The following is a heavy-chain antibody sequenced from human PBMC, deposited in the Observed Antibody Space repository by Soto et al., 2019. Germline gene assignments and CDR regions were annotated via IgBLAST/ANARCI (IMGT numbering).Heavy chain of an antibody. Sequence: QVQLVESGGGVVQPGRSLRLSCAASGFTFSSYGMHWVRQAPGKGLEWVAVIWYDGSNKYYADSVKGRFTISRDNSKNTLYLQMNSLRAEDTAVYYWARGGYCTNGVCYSPSLDYWGQGTLVTVSS. CDR1: GFTFSSYG. CDR3: ARGGYCTNGVCYSPSLDY. CDR2: IWYDGSNK. V-gene: IGHV3-33*01. J-gene: IGHJ4*02. D-gene: IGHD2-8*01.